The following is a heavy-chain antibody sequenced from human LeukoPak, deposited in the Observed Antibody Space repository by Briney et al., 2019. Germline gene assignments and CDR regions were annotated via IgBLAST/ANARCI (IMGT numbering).Heavy chain of an antibody. Sequence: ASVKVSCKASGYTFTSYGISWVRQAPGQGLEWMGWISAYNGNTNYAQKLQGRVTMTTDTSTSTAYMELRSLRSDDTAVYYCARGNYYDSSGDAFGIWGQGTMVTVSS. CDR3: ARGNYYDSSGDAFGI. V-gene: IGHV1-18*01. CDR2: ISAYNGNT. J-gene: IGHJ3*02. CDR1: GYTFTSYG. D-gene: IGHD3-22*01.